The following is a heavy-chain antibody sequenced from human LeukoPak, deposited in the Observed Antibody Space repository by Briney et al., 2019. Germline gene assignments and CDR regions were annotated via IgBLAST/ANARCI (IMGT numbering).Heavy chain of an antibody. J-gene: IGHJ3*02. V-gene: IGHV3-21*01. CDR1: GFTFSSYS. CDR2: ISSSSSYI. CDR3: ARDASPNDAFDI. Sequence: GGSLRLSCAASGFTFSSYSMNWVRQAPGKGLEWVSSISSSSSYIYYADSVKGRFTISRDNAKNSLYLQMNSLRAEATAVYYCARDASPNDAFDIWGQGTMVTVSS.